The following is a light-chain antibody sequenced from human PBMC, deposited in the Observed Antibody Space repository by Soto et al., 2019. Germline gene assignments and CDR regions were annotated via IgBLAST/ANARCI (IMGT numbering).Light chain of an antibody. V-gene: IGKV2-28*01. CDR3: IQLLQSPPT. J-gene: IGKJ5*01. CDR2: LGS. Sequence: EIVMTQSPLSLPVTPGEPASISCRSSQSLLYSNGYNYLDWYLQKPGQSPQLLIYLGSNRASGVPDRFSGSGSGTDFTLKISRLEAEDVGVYYCIQLLQSPPTFGQGTRVEIK. CDR1: QSLLYSNGYNY.